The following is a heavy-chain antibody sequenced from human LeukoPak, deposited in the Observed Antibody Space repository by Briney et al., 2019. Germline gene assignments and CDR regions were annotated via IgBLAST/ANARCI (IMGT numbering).Heavy chain of an antibody. CDR3: ARPRITIRRWSHYYDSSGYYYGGAFDI. CDR1: GYSFTSYW. Sequence: GESLKISCKGSGYSFTSYWIGWVRQMPGKGLEWMGIIYPGDSDTRYSPSFQGQVTISADKSISTAYLQWSSLKASDTAMYYCARPRITIRRWSHYYDSSGYYYGGAFDIWGQGTMVTVSS. J-gene: IGHJ3*02. V-gene: IGHV5-51*01. CDR2: IYPGDSDT. D-gene: IGHD3-22*01.